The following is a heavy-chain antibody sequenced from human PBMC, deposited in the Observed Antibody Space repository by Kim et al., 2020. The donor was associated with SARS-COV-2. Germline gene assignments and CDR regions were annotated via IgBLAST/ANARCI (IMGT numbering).Heavy chain of an antibody. V-gene: IGHV3-23*01. D-gene: IGHD6-19*01. Sequence: VKGRFTISRDNSKNTLYLQMNSLRAEDTAVYYCEKIISPSIAVAGRAFDIWGQGTMVTVSS. J-gene: IGHJ3*02. CDR3: EKIISPSIAVAGRAFDI.